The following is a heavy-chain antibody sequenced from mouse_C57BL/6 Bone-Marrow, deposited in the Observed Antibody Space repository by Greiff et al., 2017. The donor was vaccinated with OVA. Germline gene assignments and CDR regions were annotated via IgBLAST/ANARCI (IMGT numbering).Heavy chain of an antibody. Sequence: EVQLQESVAELVRPGASVKLSCTASGFNIKNTYMHWVKQRPEQGLEWIGRIDPANGNTKYAPKFQGKATITADTSSNTAYLQLSSLTSEDTAIYYCAGIYYGNPYAMDYWGQGTSVTVSS. CDR3: AGIYYGNPYAMDY. D-gene: IGHD2-1*01. CDR1: GFNIKNTY. J-gene: IGHJ4*01. V-gene: IGHV14-3*01. CDR2: IDPANGNT.